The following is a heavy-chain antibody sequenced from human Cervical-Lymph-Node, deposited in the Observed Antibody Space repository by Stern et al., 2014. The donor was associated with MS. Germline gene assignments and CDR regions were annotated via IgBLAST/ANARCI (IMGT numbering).Heavy chain of an antibody. CDR2: INPNTGGT. CDR3: ARGPTDYGHYYVYGMDV. D-gene: IGHD4/OR15-4a*01. Sequence: VQLVESGAEGKKPGASVNVSCKASGYTFTGYYIHLVRQAPGQGLEWMGRINPNTGGTKYAQKFQGRVTMTRDTSISTANMELNRLRPDDTAVYYCARGPTDYGHYYVYGMDVWGRGTTVTVSS. CDR1: GYTFTGYY. J-gene: IGHJ6*02. V-gene: IGHV1-2*06.